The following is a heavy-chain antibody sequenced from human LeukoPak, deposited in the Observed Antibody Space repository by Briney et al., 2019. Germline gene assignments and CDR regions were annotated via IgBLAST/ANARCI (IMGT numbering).Heavy chain of an antibody. D-gene: IGHD2-8*01. CDR3: ARGRVYVYATSHWFDP. Sequence: SETLSLTCAVYGASFSGYYCSWIRQTPGKGLEWIGEINHSGSTNYNPSLKSRITISVDTSKNQFSLKLSSVTAADTAVYYCARGRVYVYATSHWFDPWGQGTLVTVSS. CDR2: INHSGST. J-gene: IGHJ5*02. CDR1: GASFSGYY. V-gene: IGHV4-34*01.